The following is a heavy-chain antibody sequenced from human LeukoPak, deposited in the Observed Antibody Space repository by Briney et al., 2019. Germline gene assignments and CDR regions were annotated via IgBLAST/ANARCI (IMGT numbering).Heavy chain of an antibody. D-gene: IGHD3-9*01. CDR1: GFTFSAYG. J-gene: IGHJ6*03. Sequence: SGGSLRLSCAASGFTFSAYGMHWVRQAPGKGLEWVAFIRSDGSTKFNADSMKGRLTVSRDNSKNTLYLQMNSLRAEDTAVYYCAKPGALRYFDWLSRKDYYMDVWGKGTTVTISS. CDR2: IRSDGSTK. V-gene: IGHV3-30*02. CDR3: AKPGALRYFDWLSRKDYYMDV.